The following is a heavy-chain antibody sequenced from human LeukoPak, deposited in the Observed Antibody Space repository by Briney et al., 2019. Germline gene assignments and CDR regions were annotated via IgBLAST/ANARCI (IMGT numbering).Heavy chain of an antibody. CDR3: ASAAFWLAFDN. CDR2: IYYSGTT. Sequence: NPSETLSLTCAVSGGSINNNYWSWIRQPPGKGPEWIGNIYYSGTTTYNPSLKSRVTISADASKNQLSLKLNSVTAADTAVYHCASAAFWLAFDNWGQGTLVTVSS. J-gene: IGHJ4*02. D-gene: IGHD5-12*01. CDR1: GGSINNNY. V-gene: IGHV4-59*08.